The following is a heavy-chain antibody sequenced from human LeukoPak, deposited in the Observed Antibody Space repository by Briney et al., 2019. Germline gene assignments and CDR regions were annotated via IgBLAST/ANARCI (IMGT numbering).Heavy chain of an antibody. J-gene: IGHJ4*02. CDR2: IYYSGST. V-gene: IGHV4-39*02. Sequence: SETLSLTCTVSGGSISSSYYWGWIRQPPGKGLEWIGSIYYSGSTYYNPSLKSRVTISVDTSKNQFSLKLSSVTAADTAVYYCAREGENDTLTGYYDFDYWGQGTLVTVSS. D-gene: IGHD3-9*01. CDR1: GGSISSSYY. CDR3: AREGENDTLTGYYDFDY.